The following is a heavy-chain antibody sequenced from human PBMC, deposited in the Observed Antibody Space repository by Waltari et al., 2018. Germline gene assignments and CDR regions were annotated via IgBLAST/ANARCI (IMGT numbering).Heavy chain of an antibody. V-gene: IGHV1-69*13. J-gene: IGHJ3*02. D-gene: IGHD4-17*01. Sequence: QVQLVQSGAEVKKPGSSVEVSCKASGGPFSSYAISWVRQAPGQGLEWMGGIIPIFGTANDAQKFQGRVTITADESTSTAYMELSSLRSEDTAVYDCARTTDDAFDIWGQGTMVTVSS. CDR2: IIPIFGTA. CDR1: GGPFSSYA. CDR3: ARTTDDAFDI.